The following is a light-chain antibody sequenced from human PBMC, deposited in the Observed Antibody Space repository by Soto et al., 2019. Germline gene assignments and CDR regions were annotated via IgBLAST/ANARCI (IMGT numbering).Light chain of an antibody. V-gene: IGKV3-20*01. Sequence: EIVLTQSPGTLSLSPGERATLSCRASQSISSSYLAWYQQKPGQAPRLLIYGASSRATDIPDRFSGSGSGTDFTLTISRLEPADFAVYSCQQYGSSPYTFGQGTKLEIK. CDR1: QSISSSY. CDR2: GAS. CDR3: QQYGSSPYT. J-gene: IGKJ2*01.